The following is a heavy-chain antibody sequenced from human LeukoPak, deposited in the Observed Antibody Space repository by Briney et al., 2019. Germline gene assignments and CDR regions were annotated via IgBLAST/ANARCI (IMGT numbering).Heavy chain of an antibody. Sequence: PSETLSLTCTVSGGSISSSSYYWGWIRQPPGKGLEWIGSIYYSGSTNYNPSLKSRVTISIDTSKNQFSLMLSSVTAADTAVYYCARAYGDYGSYYYYYLDVWGKGTTVTISS. D-gene: IGHD4-17*01. J-gene: IGHJ6*03. CDR3: ARAYGDYGSYYYYYLDV. V-gene: IGHV4-39*07. CDR1: GGSISSSSYY. CDR2: IYYSGST.